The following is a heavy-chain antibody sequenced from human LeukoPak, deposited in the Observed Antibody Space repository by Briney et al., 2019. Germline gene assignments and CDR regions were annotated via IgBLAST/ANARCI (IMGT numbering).Heavy chain of an antibody. CDR1: GFTFSSYA. CDR2: ISGSGGST. J-gene: IGHJ6*03. CDR3: AKGYYDFWSGYYYYYYMDV. Sequence: GGSLRLSCAASGFTFSSYAMSWVRQAPGKGLEWVSAISGSGGSTYYADSVKGRFTISRDNSKNTLYLQMNSLRAEDTAVYYCAKGYYDFWSGYYYYYYMDVWGKGTTVTISS. V-gene: IGHV3-23*01. D-gene: IGHD3-3*01.